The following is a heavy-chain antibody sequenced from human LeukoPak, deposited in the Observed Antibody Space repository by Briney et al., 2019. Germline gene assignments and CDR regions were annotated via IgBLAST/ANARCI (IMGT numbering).Heavy chain of an antibody. D-gene: IGHD2-21*02. CDR2: INWNGGST. CDR3: ARESAYCGGDCLDY. V-gene: IGHV3-20*01. Sequence: GGSLRLSCAASGFTFDDYGMSWVRQAPGKGLEWVSGINWNGGSTGYADSVKGRFTISRDNAKNSLYLQMNSRRAEDTALYHCARESAYCGGDCLDYWGQGTLVTVSS. J-gene: IGHJ4*02. CDR1: GFTFDDYG.